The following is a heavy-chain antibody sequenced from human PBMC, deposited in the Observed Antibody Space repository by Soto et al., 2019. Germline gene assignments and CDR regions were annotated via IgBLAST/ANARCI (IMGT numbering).Heavy chain of an antibody. CDR1: GCTFSGSA. Sequence: LRLSCAASGCTFSGSAMHWVRQASGKGLEWVGRIRSKANSYATAYAASVKGRFTISRDDSKNTAYLQMNSLKTEDTAVYYCTRLLAVAGPVDYWGQGTLVTVSS. CDR2: IRSKANSYAT. D-gene: IGHD6-19*01. V-gene: IGHV3-73*01. CDR3: TRLLAVAGPVDY. J-gene: IGHJ4*02.